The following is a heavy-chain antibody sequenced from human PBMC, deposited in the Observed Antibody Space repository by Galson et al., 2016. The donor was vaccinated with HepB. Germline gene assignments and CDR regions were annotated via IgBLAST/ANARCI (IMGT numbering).Heavy chain of an antibody. V-gene: IGHV3-33*05. Sequence: SLRLSCAASGFTFRNYGMHWVRQAPGRGLEWVSLILSHGGNKLYADSVKGRFTISRDNSNNTLYLQMDSLTADDTAVYYCARNTNGVDVWGKGTTVTVAS. CDR2: ILSHGGNK. CDR1: GFTFRNYG. J-gene: IGHJ6*04. CDR3: ARNTNGVDV.